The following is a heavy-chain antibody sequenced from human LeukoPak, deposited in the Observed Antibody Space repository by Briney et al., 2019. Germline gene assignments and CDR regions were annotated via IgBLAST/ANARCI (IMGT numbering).Heavy chain of an antibody. CDR2: ITSGGSP. CDR1: GFTFSNYA. CDR3: ARDPNGDYIGAIEF. Sequence: PGGSLRLSCAASGFTFSNYAVMWVRQAPGQGLEWVSAITSGGSPRYADSVKGRFTISRDNSKNTLYLQMNSLKTEDTAQYFCARDPNGDYIGAIEFWGQGTGVTVSS. J-gene: IGHJ3*01. D-gene: IGHD4-17*01. V-gene: IGHV3-23*01.